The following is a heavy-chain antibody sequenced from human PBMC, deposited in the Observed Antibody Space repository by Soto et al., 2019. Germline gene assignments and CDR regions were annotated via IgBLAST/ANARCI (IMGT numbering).Heavy chain of an antibody. J-gene: IGHJ5*02. D-gene: IGHD4-17*01. CDR2: ITPVFGTA. V-gene: IGHV1-69*01. Sequence: QVQLVQSGAEVKKPGSSVKVSCKASADTFNSYSLSWLRQAPEQRLEWMGGITPVFGTADYAQSVEDRLTITADDSTSTVYMELSSLRSDDTAVYYCARSLEGTTVTNWFDPWGQGALVTVAS. CDR3: ARSLEGTTVTNWFDP. CDR1: ADTFNSYS.